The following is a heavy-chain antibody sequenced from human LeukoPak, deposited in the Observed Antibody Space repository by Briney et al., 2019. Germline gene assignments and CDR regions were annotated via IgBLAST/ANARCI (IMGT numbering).Heavy chain of an antibody. D-gene: IGHD3-16*01. V-gene: IGHV4-39*01. CDR1: GGSISSSSYY. J-gene: IGHJ4*02. CDR3: ARQRVGGLRLGELDSDY. CDR2: IYYSGST. Sequence: SGTLSLTCTVSGGSISSSSYYWGWIRQPPGKGLEWIGSIYYSGSTYYNPSLKSRVTISVDTSKNQFSLKLSSVTAADTAVYYCARQRVGGLRLGELDSDYWGQGTVVRLL.